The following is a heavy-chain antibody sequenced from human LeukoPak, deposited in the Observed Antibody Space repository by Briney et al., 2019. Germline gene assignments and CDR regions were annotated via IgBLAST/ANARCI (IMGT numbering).Heavy chain of an antibody. CDR3: AKVSSDWYYFDY. CDR2: ISYDGSNK. J-gene: IGHJ4*02. D-gene: IGHD6-19*01. Sequence: GGSLRLSCAASGFTFSSYAMHWVRQAPGKGLEWVAVISYDGSNKYYADSVKGRFTISRDNSKNTLYLQMNSLRAEDTAVYYCAKVSSDWYYFDYWGQGTLVTVSS. V-gene: IGHV3-30-3*01. CDR1: GFTFSSYA.